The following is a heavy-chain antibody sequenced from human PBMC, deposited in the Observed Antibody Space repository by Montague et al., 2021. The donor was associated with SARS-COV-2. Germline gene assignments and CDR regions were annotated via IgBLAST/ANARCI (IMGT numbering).Heavy chain of an antibody. CDR3: ASYRDYGDYY. Sequence: SQTLSLTCAVSGGSVSSGGYSWFWIREPPGKGLEWIGHIHHSGNTYYNPSLKSRATISGDRPKNQFSLRVTSVSAADTAVYSCASYRDYGDYYWGQGILVTVSS. CDR1: GGSVSSGGYS. J-gene: IGHJ4*02. CDR2: IHHSGNT. V-gene: IGHV4-30-2*01. D-gene: IGHD4-17*01.